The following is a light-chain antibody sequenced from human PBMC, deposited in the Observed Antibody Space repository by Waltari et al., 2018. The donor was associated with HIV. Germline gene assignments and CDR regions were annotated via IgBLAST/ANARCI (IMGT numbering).Light chain of an antibody. V-gene: IGKV1-NL1*01. Sequence: DIQMTQSPSSLSASIEDTVTISCRASQDISNSVSRFQQQPGKVPKLLVHGSFMLQRGVPSRFSGSGSGTDYTLTISGLQSDDFATYFCQQYNGVPLTFGGGTRVDI. CDR3: QQYNGVPLT. CDR1: QDISNS. J-gene: IGKJ4*01. CDR2: GSF.